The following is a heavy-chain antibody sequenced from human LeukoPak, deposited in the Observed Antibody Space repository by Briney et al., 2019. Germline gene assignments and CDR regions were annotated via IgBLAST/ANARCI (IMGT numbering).Heavy chain of an antibody. CDR3: ARDKEYYDFWSGYSRYMDV. Sequence: PGGSLRLSCAASGFTFSSYWMSWVRHGPGKGLEWLANINQDGRDKYYVDSVKGRFTISRDNAKNSLYLEMNSLRAEDTAAYYCARDKEYYDFWSGYSRYMDVWGKGTTVTVSS. J-gene: IGHJ6*03. CDR1: GFTFSSYW. V-gene: IGHV3-7*01. D-gene: IGHD3-3*01. CDR2: INQDGRDK.